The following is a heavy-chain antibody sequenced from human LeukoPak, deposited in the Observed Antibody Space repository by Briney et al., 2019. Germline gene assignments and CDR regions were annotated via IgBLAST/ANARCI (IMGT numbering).Heavy chain of an antibody. D-gene: IGHD4-23*01. CDR2: ISYDGSNK. J-gene: IGHJ4*02. Sequence: GRSLRLSCAASGFTFSSYAMHWVCQAPGKGLEWVAVISYDGSNKYYADSVKGRFTISRDNSKNTLYLQMNSLRAEDTAVYYCARFDDYGGNGLDYWGQGTLVTVSS. CDR1: GFTFSSYA. CDR3: ARFDDYGGNGLDY. V-gene: IGHV3-30-3*01.